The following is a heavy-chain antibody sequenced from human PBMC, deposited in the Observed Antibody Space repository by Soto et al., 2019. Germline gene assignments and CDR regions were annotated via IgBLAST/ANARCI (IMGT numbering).Heavy chain of an antibody. V-gene: IGHV1-69*01. Sequence: QVQLVQSGAEVKKPGSSVKVSCKASGCTFSSYAIIWVRQAPGQGLEWMAGIIPIFGTANYAQKFQGRVTITADESTSTAYMELSSLRSEDTAVYYCARDLEDYGEYENWFDPWGQGNLVTVSS. J-gene: IGHJ5*02. CDR1: GCTFSSYA. D-gene: IGHD4-17*01. CDR2: IIPIFGTA. CDR3: ARDLEDYGEYENWFDP.